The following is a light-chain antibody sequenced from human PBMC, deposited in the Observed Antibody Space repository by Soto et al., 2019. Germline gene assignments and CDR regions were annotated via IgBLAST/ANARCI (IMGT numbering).Light chain of an antibody. CDR1: SSDIGDYNY. CDR3: SSYTSTSSYV. J-gene: IGLJ1*01. CDR2: EVS. V-gene: IGLV2-14*01. Sequence: QSALTQPASVSGSPGQSITISCTGTSSDIGDYNYVSWYQQHPGKAPKLMIYEVSNRPSGISNRFSGSKSGNTASLTISGLQADDEADYYCSSYTSTSSYVFGTGTKV.